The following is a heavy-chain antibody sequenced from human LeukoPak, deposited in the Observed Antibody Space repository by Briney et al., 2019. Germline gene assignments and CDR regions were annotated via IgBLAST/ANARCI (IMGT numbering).Heavy chain of an antibody. D-gene: IGHD3-10*01. J-gene: IGHJ6*02. CDR3: ARDRRGVDYYYYGMDV. CDR1: GYTFTSYG. CDR2: ISAYNGNT. V-gene: IGHV1-18*01. Sequence: ASVKVSCKASGYTFTSYGISWGRQAPGQGVEGMGWISAYNGNTNYAQKLQGRVTMTTDTSTSTAYMELRSLRSDDTAVYYCARDRRGVDYYYYGMDVWGQGTTVTVSS.